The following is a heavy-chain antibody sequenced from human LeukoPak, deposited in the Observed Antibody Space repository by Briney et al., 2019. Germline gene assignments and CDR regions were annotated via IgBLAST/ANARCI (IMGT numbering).Heavy chain of an antibody. V-gene: IGHV4-30-4*08. D-gene: IGHD6-13*01. CDR2: IYYSGST. CDR1: GGSISSGDYY. CDR3: ARAKGSSWYVNWFDP. J-gene: IGHJ5*02. Sequence: SQTLSLTCTVSGGSISSGDYYWSWIRQPPGKGLEWIGYIYYSGSTYYNPSLKSRVTMSVDTSKNQFSLKLSSVTAADTAVYYCARAKGSSWYVNWFDPWGQGTLVTVSS.